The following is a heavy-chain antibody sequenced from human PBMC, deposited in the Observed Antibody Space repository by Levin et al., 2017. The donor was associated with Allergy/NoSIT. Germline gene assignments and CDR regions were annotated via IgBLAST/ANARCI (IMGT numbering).Heavy chain of an antibody. V-gene: IGHV3-49*03. D-gene: IGHD1-14*01. CDR2: IRGKTYGGST. CDR1: GFTFSDCG. J-gene: IGHJ6*02. CDR3: ARDLVFRGRYHGLDV. Sequence: GGSLRLSCSASGFTFSDCGMSWFRQSPGKGLEWVGVIRGKTYGGSTVYAASVKGRFTISRDDFETIAYLEMNSLKDEDTAVYYCARDLVFRGRYHGLDVWGQGTSVTVSS.